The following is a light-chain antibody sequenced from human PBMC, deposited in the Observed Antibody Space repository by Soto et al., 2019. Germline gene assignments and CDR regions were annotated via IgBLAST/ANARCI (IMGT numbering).Light chain of an antibody. CDR1: SSDVGGYNY. CDR3: SSYTSSSTVV. J-gene: IGLJ2*01. CDR2: EVS. V-gene: IGLV2-14*01. Sequence: QSVLTQPASVSGSPGQSITISCTGTSSDVGGYNYVSWYQQHPGKAPKLMIYEVSNRPSGVSKRFSGSKSGNTASLTISGHQAEDEADYYCSSYTSSSTVVFGGGTKLAVL.